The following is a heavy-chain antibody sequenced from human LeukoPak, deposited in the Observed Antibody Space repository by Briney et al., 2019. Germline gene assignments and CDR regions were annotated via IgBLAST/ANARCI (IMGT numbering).Heavy chain of an antibody. CDR1: GFTFSSYE. D-gene: IGHD4-23*01. V-gene: IGHV3-21*05. CDR3: ARSFYGGNSHFDY. CDR2: ISSSSSYI. Sequence: GGSLRLSCAASGFTFSSYEMNWVRQAPGKGLEWVSYISSSSSYIYYADSVKGRFTISRDNAKNSLYLQMNSLRAEDTAVYYCARSFYGGNSHFDYWGQGTLVTVSS. J-gene: IGHJ4*02.